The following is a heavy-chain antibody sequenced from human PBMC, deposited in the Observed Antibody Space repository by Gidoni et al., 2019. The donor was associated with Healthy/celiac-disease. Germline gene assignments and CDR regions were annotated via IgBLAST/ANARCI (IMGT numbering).Heavy chain of an antibody. CDR2: IKSKTDGGTT. D-gene: IGHD2-21*02. J-gene: IGHJ4*02. V-gene: IGHV3-15*01. Sequence: EVQLVESGGGLVKPGGSLRLSCAASGFTFSNAWMIGVRQAPGKGVEWGGRIKSKTDGGTTDYAAPVKGRFTISRDDSKNTLYLQMNSLKTEDTAVYYCTTDSGCGGDCYSADQFVYWGQGTLVTVSS. CDR1: GFTFSNAW. CDR3: TTDSGCGGDCYSADQFVY.